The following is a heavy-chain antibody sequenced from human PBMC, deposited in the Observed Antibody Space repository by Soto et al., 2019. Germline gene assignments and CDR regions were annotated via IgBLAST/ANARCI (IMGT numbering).Heavy chain of an antibody. V-gene: IGHV5-51*01. D-gene: IGHD5-18*01. J-gene: IGHJ4*02. CDR3: ARHRKTAMVTGMAAIDY. CDR2: IYPGDSDT. Sequence: PGESLKISCKGSGYSFTSYWIGWVRQMPGKGLEWMGIIYPGDSDTRYSPSFQGQVTISADKSISTAYLQWSSLKASDTAMYYCARHRKTAMVTGMAAIDYWGQGTLVTVSS. CDR1: GYSFTSYW.